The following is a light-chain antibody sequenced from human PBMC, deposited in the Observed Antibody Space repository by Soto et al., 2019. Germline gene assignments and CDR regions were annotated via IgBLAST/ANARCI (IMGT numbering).Light chain of an antibody. Sequence: QSALTQPASVSGSPGQSITISCTGTSSDVGSYDFVSWYQQHPGKGPKLMIYEGSKRPSGVSNRFSGSKSGNTASLTISGLQAEDEADYICCSWGGSCTPYVFGTGTKVTVL. CDR2: EGS. J-gene: IGLJ1*01. V-gene: IGLV2-23*01. CDR3: CSWGGSCTPYV. CDR1: SSDVGSYDF.